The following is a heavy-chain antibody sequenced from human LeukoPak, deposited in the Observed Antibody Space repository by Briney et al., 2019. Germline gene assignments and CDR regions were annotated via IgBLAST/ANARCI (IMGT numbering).Heavy chain of an antibody. Sequence: GRSLRLSCAASGFTFSSYAMSWVRQAPGEGLEWVSVVSGSGGGTYYADSVKGRFTISRDNSKNTLYLQMNSLRAEDTAVYYCAKDSHLVSTTSQFDCWGQGTLVTVSS. CDR2: VSGSGGGT. J-gene: IGHJ4*02. CDR3: AKDSHLVSTTSQFDC. V-gene: IGHV3-23*01. CDR1: GFTFSSYA. D-gene: IGHD5/OR15-5a*01.